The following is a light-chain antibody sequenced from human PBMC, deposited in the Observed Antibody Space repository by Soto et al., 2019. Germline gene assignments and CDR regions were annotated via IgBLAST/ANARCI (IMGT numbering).Light chain of an antibody. CDR2: GAS. V-gene: IGKV3-20*01. Sequence: EIVLTQSPGTLSLSPGERATLSCRASQSVSSNYLAWYQQKPGQAPRLLIYGASSRATGIPDRFIGSGSGTDFTLTIIRLEPEDFAVYYCQQYGGSPRVTFGGGTKVEIK. CDR3: QQYGGSPRVT. CDR1: QSVSSNY. J-gene: IGKJ4*01.